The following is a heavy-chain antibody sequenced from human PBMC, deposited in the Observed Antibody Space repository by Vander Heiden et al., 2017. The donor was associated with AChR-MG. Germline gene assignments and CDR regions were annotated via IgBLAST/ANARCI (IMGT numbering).Heavy chain of an antibody. J-gene: IGHJ4*02. CDR3: ARAIAARPVTPTDY. CDR2: NNPNSGGT. Sequence: QVQLVQSGAEVKKPGASVKVPCTATGYTFPGYYMHWVRQAPGQGLEWMGWNNPNSGGTNYAQKFQGRVTMTRDTSISTAYRELSRLRSDDTAGYYCARAIAARPVTPTDYWGQGTLVTVSS. V-gene: IGHV1-2*02. CDR1: GYTFPGYY. D-gene: IGHD6-6*01.